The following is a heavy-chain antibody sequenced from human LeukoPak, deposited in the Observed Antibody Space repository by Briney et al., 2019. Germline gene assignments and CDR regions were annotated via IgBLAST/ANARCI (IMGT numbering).Heavy chain of an antibody. Sequence: ASVKVSCTASGYTFTGYYMHWVRQAPGQGLEWMGRINPNSGGTNYAQKFQGRVTMTRDTSISTAYMELSRLRSDDTAVYYCARARGVYCSSTSCRTYNWFDPWGQGTLVTVSS. CDR3: ARARGVYCSSTSCRTYNWFDP. J-gene: IGHJ5*02. CDR1: GYTFTGYY. CDR2: INPNSGGT. V-gene: IGHV1-2*06. D-gene: IGHD2-2*01.